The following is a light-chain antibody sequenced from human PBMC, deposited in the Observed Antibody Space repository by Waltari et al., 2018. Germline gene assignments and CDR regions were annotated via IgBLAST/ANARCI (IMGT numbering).Light chain of an antibody. Sequence: QSVLIQPPSSSGTPGQRVTISCSGSSSNIGSDYVYWYPQLPGTAPKLLIYRDNQRPTGVSDRFHGSNSGTSAYLAASGLRSEDEADSSCAAWENSLSGWVVSSRTKMTVL. CDR2: RDN. V-gene: IGLV1-47*01. J-gene: IGLJ3*02. CDR1: SSNIGSDY. CDR3: AAWENSLSGWV.